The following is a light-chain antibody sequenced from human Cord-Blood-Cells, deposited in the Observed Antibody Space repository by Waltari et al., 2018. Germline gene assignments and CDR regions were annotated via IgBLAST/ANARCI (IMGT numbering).Light chain of an antibody. CDR3: LLSYSGAWV. Sequence: QAVVTRKRSLTVSPDGTVILTCSSSTVAVTSGHYPYWVQQKPGQAPRTLIYDTSNKPSWTPARCSCSLLGGKAALTLSGAQPEDEAEYYCLLSYSGAWVFGGGTKLTVL. CDR2: DTS. V-gene: IGLV7-46*01. CDR1: TVAVTSGHY. J-gene: IGLJ3*02.